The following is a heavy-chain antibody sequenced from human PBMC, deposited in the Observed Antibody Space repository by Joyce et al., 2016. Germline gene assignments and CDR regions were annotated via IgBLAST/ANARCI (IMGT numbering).Heavy chain of an antibody. CDR1: GITFSNAW. D-gene: IGHD3-16*01. J-gene: IGHJ4*02. V-gene: IGHV3-15*01. CDR2: IKSKTDGGTT. Sequence: EVQLVESGGGLVKTGGCLRLSCAACGITFSNAWMSWVRKAPGKGLKGVGRIKSKTDGGTTDYTAPVKGRFTISRDYTKNTLYLQMNSLKSEDTAVYYCTTDQARWGFDYCGQGTLVTVSS. CDR3: TTDQARWGFDY.